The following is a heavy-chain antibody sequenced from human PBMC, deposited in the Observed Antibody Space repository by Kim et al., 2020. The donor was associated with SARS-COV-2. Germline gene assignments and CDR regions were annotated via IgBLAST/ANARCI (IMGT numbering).Heavy chain of an antibody. Sequence: YYAESVKGRFTISRDNSINTLYLQMGSLTAEDTAVYYCARYYGSGSYFDYWGQGTLVTV. J-gene: IGHJ4*02. D-gene: IGHD3-10*01. CDR3: ARYYGSGSYFDY. V-gene: IGHV3-33*01.